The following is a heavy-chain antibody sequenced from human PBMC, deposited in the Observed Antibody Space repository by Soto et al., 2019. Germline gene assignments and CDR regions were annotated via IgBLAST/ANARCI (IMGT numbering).Heavy chain of an antibody. V-gene: IGHV3-23*01. D-gene: IGHD6-13*01. CDR3: AKAGGAAGTVDYFDY. Sequence: GGSLRLSCTASGLTFSTFAMSWVRQSPGKGLEWVSTISGNGGATFYADSVKGRFTITRDNSKNTLYLQMNSLRAEDTAVYYCAKAGGAAGTVDYFDYWGQGTLVTVSS. CDR2: ISGNGGAT. CDR1: GLTFSTFA. J-gene: IGHJ4*02.